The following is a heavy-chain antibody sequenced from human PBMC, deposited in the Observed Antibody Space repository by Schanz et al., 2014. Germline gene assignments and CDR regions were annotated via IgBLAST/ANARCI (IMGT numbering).Heavy chain of an antibody. CDR2: LWHDGSKK. Sequence: QVQLVESGGGVVQPGRSLRLSCVASGFTFSSYDVFWVRQAPGKGLEWVAILWHDGSKKYYADSVKGRFTVSRDNSKNTLYLQLNSLRAEDTAVYYCVRERTNYGGNSYFFDHWGQGTLVTASS. D-gene: IGHD2-21*02. J-gene: IGHJ4*02. CDR1: GFTFSSYD. CDR3: VRERTNYGGNSYFFDH. V-gene: IGHV3-33*01.